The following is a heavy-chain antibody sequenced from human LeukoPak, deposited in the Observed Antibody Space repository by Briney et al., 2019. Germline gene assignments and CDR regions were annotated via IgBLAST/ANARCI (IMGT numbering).Heavy chain of an antibody. CDR3: ARDGRTGSGWQYYFDY. Sequence: GGFLRLSCAASGFTFSSYNMNWVRQAPGKGLEWVSSISSSGSYIYYADSVKGRFTISRDNAKNSLYLQMNSLRAEDTAVYYCARDGRTGSGWQYYFDYWGQGTLVTVSS. D-gene: IGHD6-19*01. J-gene: IGHJ4*02. CDR2: ISSSGSYI. V-gene: IGHV3-21*01. CDR1: GFTFSSYN.